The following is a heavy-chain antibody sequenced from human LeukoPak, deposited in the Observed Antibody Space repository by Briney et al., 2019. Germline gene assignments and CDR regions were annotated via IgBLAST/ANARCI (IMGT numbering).Heavy chain of an antibody. J-gene: IGHJ4*02. D-gene: IGHD3-22*01. Sequence: PSETLSLTCAVSGYTLTSGYYWGWVRQPPGKGLEWIGSIYHSGSTYYNPSLRSRVTISVDTSKNQFSLKLNSVTAADTAVYYCARSYSSGYCDYWGQGTLVTVSS. CDR1: GYTLTSGYY. CDR3: ARSYSSGYCDY. V-gene: IGHV4-38-2*01. CDR2: IYHSGST.